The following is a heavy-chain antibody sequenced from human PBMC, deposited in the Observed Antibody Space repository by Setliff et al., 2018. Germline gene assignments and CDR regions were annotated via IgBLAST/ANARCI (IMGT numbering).Heavy chain of an antibody. V-gene: IGHV4-61*09. D-gene: IGHD3-3*01. CDR3: ARVSGFQYMDV. CDR1: GDSISSRTHY. CDR2: SYTSWST. Sequence: SETLSLTCTVSGDSISSRTHYWSWIRQPAGKGLEWIGQSYTSWSTNYNPSLKSRVTISLDTSKNQFSLNLSSLTAADTAVYYCARVSGFQYMDVWGKGTTVTVSS. J-gene: IGHJ6*03.